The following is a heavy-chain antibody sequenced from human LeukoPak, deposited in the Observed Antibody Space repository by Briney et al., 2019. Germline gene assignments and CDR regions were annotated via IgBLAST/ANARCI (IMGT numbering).Heavy chain of an antibody. J-gene: IGHJ4*02. CDR3: AKLSGYYDSSGYPLDY. CDR2: IKQDGSEK. CDR1: GFTFSSYW. D-gene: IGHD3-22*01. Sequence: QSGGSLRLSCAASGFTFSSYWMSWVRQAPGKGLEWVANIKQDGSEKYYVDSVKGRFTISRDNSKNTLYLQMNSPRAEDTAVYYCAKLSGYYDSSGYPLDYWGQGTLVTVSS. V-gene: IGHV3-7*01.